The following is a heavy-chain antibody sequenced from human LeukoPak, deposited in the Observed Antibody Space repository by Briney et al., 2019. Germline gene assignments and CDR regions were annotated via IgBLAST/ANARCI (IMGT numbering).Heavy chain of an antibody. CDR1: GGSISSYY. CDR2: IYYSGST. CDR3: ARVTYYDILTGYYSQYYFDY. V-gene: IGHV4-59*01. Sequence: PSETLSLTCTVSGGSISSYYWSWIRQPPGKGLEWIGYIYYSGSTNCNPSLKSRVTISVDTSKNQFSLKLSSVTAADTAVYYCARVTYYDILTGYYSQYYFDYWGQGTLVTVSS. J-gene: IGHJ4*02. D-gene: IGHD3-9*01.